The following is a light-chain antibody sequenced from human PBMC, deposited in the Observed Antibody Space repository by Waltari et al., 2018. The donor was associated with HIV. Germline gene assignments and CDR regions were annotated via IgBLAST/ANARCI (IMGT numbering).Light chain of an antibody. J-gene: IGLJ3*02. CDR1: GSHLGANSD. CDR3: QSFDSGLSAWV. CDR2: TNT. Sequence: QSVLTQPPSVSGAPGQRVTVPCTGHGSHLGANSDVQWYQVLPGSAPKLLIHTNTARPSGVPDRFSGSKSGASASLAITGLQAEDEGDYYCQSFDSGLSAWVFGGGTKLTVL. V-gene: IGLV1-40*03.